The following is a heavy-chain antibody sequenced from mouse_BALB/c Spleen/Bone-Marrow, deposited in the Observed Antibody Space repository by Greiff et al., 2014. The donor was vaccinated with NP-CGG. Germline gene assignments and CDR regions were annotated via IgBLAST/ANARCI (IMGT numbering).Heavy chain of an antibody. CDR3: ARVRNWADY. CDR1: GYAFSSYW. Sequence: QVQLQQPGAELVRPGSSVKISCKASGYAFSSYWMNWVKQRPGQGLEWIGQIYPGDGDTNYNGKFEGKATLTADKSSSTAYMQLSSLTSKDSAVYFCARVRNWADYWGQGTTLTVSS. J-gene: IGHJ2*01. D-gene: IGHD4-1*01. V-gene: IGHV1-80*01. CDR2: IYPGDGDT.